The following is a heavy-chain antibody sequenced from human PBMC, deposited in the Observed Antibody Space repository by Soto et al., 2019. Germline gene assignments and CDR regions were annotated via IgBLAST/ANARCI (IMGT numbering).Heavy chain of an antibody. Sequence: GGSLRLSCAASGFTFSSYGMHWVRQAPGKGLEWVAVVSDDGSNKYYADSVKGRFTISRDNSKNTLYLQMNSLRAEDTAVYYCAKEWVYDSSGWSFDHWGQGTLVTVS. CDR2: VSDDGSNK. D-gene: IGHD3-22*01. V-gene: IGHV3-30*18. CDR3: AKEWVYDSSGWSFDH. J-gene: IGHJ4*02. CDR1: GFTFSSYG.